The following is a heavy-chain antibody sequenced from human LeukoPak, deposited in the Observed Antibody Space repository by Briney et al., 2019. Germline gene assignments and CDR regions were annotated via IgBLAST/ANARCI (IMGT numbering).Heavy chain of an antibody. CDR2: IYHSGRT. CDR3: ARANYYDGSGYSRGAFDI. V-gene: IGHV4-38-2*02. J-gene: IGHJ3*02. D-gene: IGHD3-22*01. Sequence: SETLSLTCTVSGYSITSGFYWGWIRQPPGKGLEWIGSIYHSGRTYYNSSLKSRVTRSVDTSKKQFSLKLTSVTAAHTALYYCARANYYDGSGYSRGAFDIWGPGTWSPSLQ. CDR1: GYSITSGFY.